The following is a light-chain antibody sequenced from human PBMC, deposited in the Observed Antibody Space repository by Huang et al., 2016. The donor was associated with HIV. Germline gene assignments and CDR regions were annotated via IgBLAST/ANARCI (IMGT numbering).Light chain of an antibody. Sequence: EIVMTQSPGTLSVSPGERATLSCRASQSVSSNLAWYQQKPGQAPRPPARCSGSGSGTEFTRTISSLQSEDSAVYYCQQYNNGPRTFGQGTKVEIK. CDR1: QSVSSN. CDR3: QQYNNGPRT. J-gene: IGKJ1*01. V-gene: IGKV3-15*01.